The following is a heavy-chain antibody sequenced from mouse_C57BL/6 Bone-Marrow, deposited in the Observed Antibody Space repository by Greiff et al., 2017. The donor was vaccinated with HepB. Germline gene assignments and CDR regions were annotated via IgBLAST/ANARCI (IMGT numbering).Heavy chain of an antibody. D-gene: IGHD1-1*01. CDR2: IYPGDGDT. Sequence: QVQLQQSGPELVKPGASVKISCKASGYAFSSSWMNWVKQRPGKGLEWIGRIYPGDGDTNYNGKFKGKATLTADKSSSTAYMQLSSLTSEDSAVYFCARSNVYYYGSSLFAYCGQGTLVTVSA. V-gene: IGHV1-82*01. J-gene: IGHJ3*01. CDR1: GYAFSSSW. CDR3: ARSNVYYYGSSLFAY.